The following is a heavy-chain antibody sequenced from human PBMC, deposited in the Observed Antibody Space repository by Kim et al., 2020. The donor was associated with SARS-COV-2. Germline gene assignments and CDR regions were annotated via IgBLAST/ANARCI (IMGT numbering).Heavy chain of an antibody. Sequence: SETLSLTCTVSGGSISSSSFYRGWIRQPPGKGLEWIGNIYYSGSTYFNPSLKSRVTISVDTSKNQFSLKLSSVTAADTAVYYCARLRTISRFDYWGQGTLVTVSS. CDR2: IYYSGST. J-gene: IGHJ4*02. V-gene: IGHV4-39*07. CDR1: GGSISSSSFY. CDR3: ARLRTISRFDY. D-gene: IGHD3-3*01.